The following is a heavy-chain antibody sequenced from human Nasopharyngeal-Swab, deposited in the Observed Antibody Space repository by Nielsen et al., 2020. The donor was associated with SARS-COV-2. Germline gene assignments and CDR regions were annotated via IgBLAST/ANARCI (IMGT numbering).Heavy chain of an antibody. Sequence: GESLKISCAASGFTFSDYYMAWVRQAPGKGLEWLSYISTNGRSTDSADSVKGRFTISRDNANNLLFLQMNSLRVEDTAVYYCARVGAVAGTRPYDYYYGMDVWGQGTTVTVSS. D-gene: IGHD6-19*01. CDR2: ISTNGRST. CDR1: GFTFSDYY. CDR3: ARVGAVAGTRPYDYYYGMDV. J-gene: IGHJ6*02. V-gene: IGHV3-11*01.